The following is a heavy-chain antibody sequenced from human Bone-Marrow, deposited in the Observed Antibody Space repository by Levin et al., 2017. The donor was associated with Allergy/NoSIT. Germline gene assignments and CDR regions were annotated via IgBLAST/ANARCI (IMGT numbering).Heavy chain of an antibody. Sequence: GGSLRLSCVVSGFSMSSFSMNWVRQDPGKGLEWLAYISSTSSVIHYGGSVRGRFTISRSNPKNELYLQMDRLRDEDAAVYYCARDRTYYYDSMGAFDFWGQGTPVTVSS. CDR2: ISSTSSVI. CDR3: ARDRTYYYDSMGAFDF. D-gene: IGHD3-22*01. CDR1: GFSMSSFS. J-gene: IGHJ4*02. V-gene: IGHV3-48*02.